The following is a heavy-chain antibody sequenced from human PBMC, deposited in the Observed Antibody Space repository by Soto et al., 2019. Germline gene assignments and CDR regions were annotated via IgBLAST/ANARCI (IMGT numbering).Heavy chain of an antibody. Sequence: GGSLRLSCAASGFTFSSYAMHWVRQAPGKGLEWVAVISYDGSNKYYADSVKGRFTISRDNSKNTLYLQMNSLRAEDTAVYYCARGEGELPPGDYYYGMDVWGQGTPLTVSS. V-gene: IGHV3-30-3*01. CDR2: ISYDGSNK. J-gene: IGHJ6*02. CDR3: ARGEGELPPGDYYYGMDV. D-gene: IGHD1-26*01. CDR1: GFTFSSYA.